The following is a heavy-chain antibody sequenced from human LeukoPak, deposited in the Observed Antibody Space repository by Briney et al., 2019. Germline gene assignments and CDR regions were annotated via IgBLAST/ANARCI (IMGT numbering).Heavy chain of an antibody. CDR1: GGSISSYY. D-gene: IGHD3-3*01. J-gene: IGHJ4*02. CDR3: ARGAGWSGYLRLFFDY. V-gene: IGHV4-4*07. Sequence: SETLSLTCTVSGGSISSYYWSWVRQPAGKGLEWIGRIYASGNTNYNPSLKGQVTMTVDTSKNHFSLNLNSVTAADTAVYYCARGAGWSGYLRLFFDYWGPGTLVTVSS. CDR2: IYASGNT.